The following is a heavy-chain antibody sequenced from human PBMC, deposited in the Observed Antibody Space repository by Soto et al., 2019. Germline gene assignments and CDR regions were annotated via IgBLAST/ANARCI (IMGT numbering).Heavy chain of an antibody. D-gene: IGHD3-22*01. CDR1: GYSITELS. V-gene: IGHV1-24*01. CDR3: ATDLYYDTPVSDY. CDR2: SDPEDGET. J-gene: IGHJ4*02. Sequence: SVKVSCKVSGYSITELSRHWVRQAPGKGLEWMGGSDPEDGETIYAQKFQGRVTMTEDTSTDTAYMELSSLRSEDTAVYYCATDLYYDTPVSDYWGQGTLVTVHS.